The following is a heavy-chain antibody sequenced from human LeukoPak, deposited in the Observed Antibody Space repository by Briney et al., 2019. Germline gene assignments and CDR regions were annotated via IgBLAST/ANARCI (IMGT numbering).Heavy chain of an antibody. D-gene: IGHD1-1*01. CDR1: GFTFGDYY. Sequence: GGSLRLSCAASGFTFGDYYMSWIRQAPGKGLEWVSYISSSGSTIYYADSVKGRFTISRDNAKDSLYLQMNSLRAEDTAVYYCAREPRLEWVSYYFDYWGQGTLVTVSS. CDR2: ISSSGSTI. J-gene: IGHJ4*02. CDR3: AREPRLEWVSYYFDY. V-gene: IGHV3-11*01.